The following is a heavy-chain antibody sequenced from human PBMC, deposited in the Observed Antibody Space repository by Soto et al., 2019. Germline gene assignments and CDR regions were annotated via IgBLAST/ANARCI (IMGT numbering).Heavy chain of an antibody. CDR1: GYNFMPYG. D-gene: IGHD3-10*01. J-gene: IGHJ4*02. Sequence: ASVKVSCKASGYNFMPYGVNWVRQAPGQGLEWMGWISPWKGNTNYAQSFQGRVTMTTDTSTSTAYMELRSLTSDDTAVYYCARDLDPSGSYYTDYWGPGTLVTVSS. CDR3: ARDLDPSGSYYTDY. CDR2: ISPWKGNT. V-gene: IGHV1-18*04.